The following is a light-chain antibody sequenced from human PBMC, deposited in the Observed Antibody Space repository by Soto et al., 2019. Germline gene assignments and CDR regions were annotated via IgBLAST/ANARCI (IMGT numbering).Light chain of an antibody. CDR2: DVT. CDR1: SSDVGAFNY. J-gene: IGLJ1*01. CDR3: SSYTTRNTEV. Sequence: QSVLTQPVSVSGSPGQSISISCIGTSSDVGAFNYVSRYQHHPGKAPQLIIYDVTSRPSGVSNRFSASKSGNTASLTISGLQAEDEADYYCSSYTTRNTEVFGTGTKLTVL. V-gene: IGLV2-14*03.